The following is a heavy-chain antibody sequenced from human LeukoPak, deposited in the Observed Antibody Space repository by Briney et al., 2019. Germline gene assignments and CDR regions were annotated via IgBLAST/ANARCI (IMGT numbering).Heavy chain of an antibody. CDR3: ARGSVRRCSGGSCYRGGYFDY. Sequence: SVTVSCKASGGTFSSYAISWVRQAPGQGLEWMGGIIPIFGTANYAQKFQGRVTITADESTSTAYMELSSLRSEDTAVYYCARGSVRRCSGGSCYRGGYFDYWGQGTLVTVSS. J-gene: IGHJ4*02. CDR1: GGTFSSYA. D-gene: IGHD2-15*01. CDR2: IIPIFGTA. V-gene: IGHV1-69*13.